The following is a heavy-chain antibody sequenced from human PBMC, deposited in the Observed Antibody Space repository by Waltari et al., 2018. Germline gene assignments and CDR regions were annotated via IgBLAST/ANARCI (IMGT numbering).Heavy chain of an antibody. Sequence: QVQLVQSGAEVKKPGASVKVSCKASGYTFTSYDINWVRQATGQGLEWMGWMNPNSGNKGYAQKCQGRVTMSRNTSISTAYMGLSSLGSEDTAVYSCARGTNSGSYSVDYWGQGTLVTVSS. CDR2: MNPNSGNK. CDR3: ARGTNSGSYSVDY. J-gene: IGHJ4*02. D-gene: IGHD1-26*01. V-gene: IGHV1-8*01. CDR1: GYTFTSYD.